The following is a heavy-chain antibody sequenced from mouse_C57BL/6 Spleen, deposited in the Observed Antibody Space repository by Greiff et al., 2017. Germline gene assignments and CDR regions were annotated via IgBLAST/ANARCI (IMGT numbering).Heavy chain of an antibody. CDR2: IYPGSGNT. D-gene: IGHD1-1*01. J-gene: IGHJ3*01. Sequence: QVQLQQSGAELVRPGASVKLSCKASGYTFTDYYINWVKQRPGQGLEWIARIYPGSGNTYYNEKFKGKATLTAEKSSSTAYMQLSSLTSEDSAVYVCAREADGSSWVWFAYWGQGTLVTVSA. CDR3: AREADGSSWVWFAY. V-gene: IGHV1-76*01. CDR1: GYTFTDYY.